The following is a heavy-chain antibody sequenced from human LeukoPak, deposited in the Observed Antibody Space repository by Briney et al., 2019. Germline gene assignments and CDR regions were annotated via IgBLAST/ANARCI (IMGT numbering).Heavy chain of an antibody. J-gene: IGHJ4*02. CDR3: ARGLVRDCSGGSCYTRDY. CDR2: IIPIFGTA. Sequence: SVKVSCKASGGTLSSYAISWVRQAPGQGLEWMGGIIPIFGTANYAQKFQGRVTITADESTSTAYMELSSLRSEDTAVYYCARGLVRDCSGGSCYTRDYWGQGTLVTVSS. CDR1: GGTLSSYA. D-gene: IGHD2-15*01. V-gene: IGHV1-69*13.